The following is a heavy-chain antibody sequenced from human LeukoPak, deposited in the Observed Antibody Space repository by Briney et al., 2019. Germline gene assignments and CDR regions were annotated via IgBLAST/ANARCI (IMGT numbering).Heavy chain of an antibody. CDR3: ARGRYYDFWSGPGAFDI. V-gene: IGHV4-61*02. J-gene: IGHJ3*02. D-gene: IGHD3-3*01. Sequence: SQTLSLTCTVSGGSISSGSYYWRWIRQPAGKGLEWIGRIYTSGSTNYNPSLKSRVTISVDTSKNQFSLKLSSVTAADTAVYYCARGRYYDFWSGPGAFDIWGQGTMVTVSS. CDR1: GGSISSGSYY. CDR2: IYTSGST.